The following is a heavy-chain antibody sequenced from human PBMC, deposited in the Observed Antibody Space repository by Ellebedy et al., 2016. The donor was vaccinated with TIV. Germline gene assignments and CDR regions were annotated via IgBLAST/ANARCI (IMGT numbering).Heavy chain of an antibody. D-gene: IGHD6-13*01. CDR2: ITTGSSTI. V-gene: IGHV3-48*04. J-gene: IGHJ4*02. CDR3: ARVGSAVDY. CDR1: GFTFSSYY. Sequence: GESLKISCAASGFTFSSYYMNWVRQAPGKGLEWVAYITTGSSTIYYADSVKGRFTISRDDAKNSLYLQMNSLRAEDTAVYYCARVGSAVDYWGQGTLVTVSS.